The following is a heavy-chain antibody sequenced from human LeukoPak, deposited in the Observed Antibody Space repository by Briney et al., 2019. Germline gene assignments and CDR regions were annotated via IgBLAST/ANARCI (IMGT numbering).Heavy chain of an antibody. J-gene: IGHJ4*02. Sequence: GGSLRLSCATSGFTFSSYDMNWVRQAPGKGLEWISYISSGSTSMYYADSVKGRFTTSRDNAKNSLYLQMNSLRAEDTAVYYCARDRGVSGTYADYWGQGTLVTVSS. CDR1: GFTFSSYD. CDR3: ARDRGVSGTYADY. V-gene: IGHV3-48*01. D-gene: IGHD1-26*01. CDR2: ISSGSTSM.